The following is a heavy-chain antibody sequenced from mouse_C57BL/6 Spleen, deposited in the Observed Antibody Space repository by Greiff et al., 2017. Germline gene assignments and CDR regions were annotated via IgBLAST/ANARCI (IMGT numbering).Heavy chain of an antibody. Sequence: VQLQQSGAELVRPGASVTLSCKASGYTFTDYEMHWVKQTPVHGLEWIGAIDPETGGTAYNQKFKGKAILTADKSSSTAYMELRSLTSEDSAVYYCTRFIYYGNYGYFDVWGTGTTVTVSS. D-gene: IGHD2-1*01. CDR1: GYTFTDYE. CDR3: TRFIYYGNYGYFDV. CDR2: IDPETGGT. V-gene: IGHV1-15*01. J-gene: IGHJ1*03.